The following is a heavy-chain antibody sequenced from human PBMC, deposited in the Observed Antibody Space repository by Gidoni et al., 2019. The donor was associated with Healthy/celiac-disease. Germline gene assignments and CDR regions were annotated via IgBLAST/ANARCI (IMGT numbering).Heavy chain of an antibody. V-gene: IGHV3-21*01. Sequence: EVQLVESGGGLVKPGGSLSLPCAASGFTFSSCSMNWVRQAPGKGLGWVSSISSSSSYIYYADSVKGRFTISRDNAKNSLYLQMNSLRAEDTAVYYCARDGPFNTPRIDWGQGTLVTVSS. CDR1: GFTFSSCS. CDR3: ARDGPFNTPRID. D-gene: IGHD2-2*02. J-gene: IGHJ4*02. CDR2: ISSSSSYI.